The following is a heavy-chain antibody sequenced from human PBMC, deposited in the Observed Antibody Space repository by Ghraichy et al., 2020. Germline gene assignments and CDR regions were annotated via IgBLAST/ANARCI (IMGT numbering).Heavy chain of an antibody. D-gene: IGHD6-19*01. CDR3: ARSKTSGWENWYFDL. CDR1: GFTFSSYW. Sequence: GGSLRLSCAASGFTFSSYWMSWVRQAPGKGLEWVANIKQDGSEKYYVDSVKGRFTISRDNAKNSLYLQMNSLRAEDTAVYYCARSKTSGWENWYFDLWGRGTLVTVSS. J-gene: IGHJ2*01. V-gene: IGHV3-7*01. CDR2: IKQDGSEK.